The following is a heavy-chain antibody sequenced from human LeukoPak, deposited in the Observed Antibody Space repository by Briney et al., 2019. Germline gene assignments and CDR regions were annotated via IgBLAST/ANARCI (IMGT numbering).Heavy chain of an antibody. CDR1: GFTVSSNY. CDR2: IYSGGST. V-gene: IGHV3-66*01. CDR3: ARADNSAYYYYMDV. D-gene: IGHD1-1*01. Sequence: GGSLRLSCAASGFTVSSNYMSWVRQAPGKGLEWVSVIYSGGSTYYADSVKGRFTISRDNSKNTLYLQMNSLRAEDTAVYYCARADNSAYYYYMDVWGKGTTVTVSS. J-gene: IGHJ6*03.